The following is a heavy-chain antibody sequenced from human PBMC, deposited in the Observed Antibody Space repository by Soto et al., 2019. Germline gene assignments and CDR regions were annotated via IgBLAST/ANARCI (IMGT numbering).Heavy chain of an antibody. Sequence: PGGSLRLSCAASGFTFSNAWMNWVRQAPGKGLEWVGRIKSKTDGGTTDYAAPVKGRFTISRDDSKNTLYLQMNSLKTEDTAVYYCTTGITIFGVVSPLYYYYGMDVWGQGTTVTVSS. CDR2: IKSKTDGGTT. CDR1: GFTFSNAW. V-gene: IGHV3-15*07. D-gene: IGHD3-3*01. J-gene: IGHJ6*02. CDR3: TTGITIFGVVSPLYYYYGMDV.